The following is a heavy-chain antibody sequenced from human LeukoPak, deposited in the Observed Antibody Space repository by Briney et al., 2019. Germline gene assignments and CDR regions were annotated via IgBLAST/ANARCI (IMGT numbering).Heavy chain of an antibody. Sequence: PGGSLRLSCAASGFTFSSYGMPWVRQAPGKGLEWVAVIWYDGSNKYYADSVKGRFTISRDNSKNTLYLQMNSLRAEDTAVYYCARGLEMALNWGQGTLVTVSS. V-gene: IGHV3-33*01. J-gene: IGHJ4*02. D-gene: IGHD2-8*01. CDR1: GFTFSSYG. CDR3: ARGLEMALN. CDR2: IWYDGSNK.